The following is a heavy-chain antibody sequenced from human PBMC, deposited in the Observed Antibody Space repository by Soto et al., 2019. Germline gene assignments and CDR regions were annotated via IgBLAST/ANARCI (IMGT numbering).Heavy chain of an antibody. CDR2: IDWDGDE. V-gene: IGHV2-70*11. Sequence: SGPKLVSPTRTDTVTVSVAGVSLNTSGMCVNWIRQSPGKALEWLARIDWDGDEYYNTSLRTRLTMSKDTSKNLVVLTMTNMDPVDTGTFFCARILSKTCKGYFCGPGTLVTVSS. CDR1: GVSLNTSGMC. CDR3: ARILSKTCKGYF. J-gene: IGHJ4*02. D-gene: IGHD2-21*01.